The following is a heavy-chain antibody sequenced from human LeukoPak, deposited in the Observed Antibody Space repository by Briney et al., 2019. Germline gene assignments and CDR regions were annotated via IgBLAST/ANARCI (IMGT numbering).Heavy chain of an antibody. CDR1: GGTFSSYA. V-gene: IGHV1-69*04. J-gene: IGHJ4*02. Sequence: SVKVSCKASGGTFSSYAISWVRQAPGQGLEWMGRIIPILGIANYAQKFQGRVTITADKSTSTAYMELSSLRSEDTAVYYCARDGGHYGSGPLDATVDYWGQGTLVTVSS. D-gene: IGHD3-10*01. CDR3: ARDGGHYGSGPLDATVDY. CDR2: IIPILGIA.